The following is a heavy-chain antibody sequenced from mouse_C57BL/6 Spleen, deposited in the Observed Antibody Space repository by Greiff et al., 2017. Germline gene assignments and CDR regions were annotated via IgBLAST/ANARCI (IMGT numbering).Heavy chain of an antibody. CDR1: GFTFSDYG. CDR3: ARVYGSHYFDY. V-gene: IGHV5-17*01. D-gene: IGHD1-1*01. J-gene: IGHJ2*01. CDR2: ISSGSSTI. Sequence: VQLKESGGGLVKPGGSLKLSCAASGFTFSDYGMHWVRQAPEKGLEWVAYISSGSSTIYYADTVKGRFTISRDNAKNTLFLQMTSLRSEDTAMYYCARVYGSHYFDYWGQGTTLTVSS.